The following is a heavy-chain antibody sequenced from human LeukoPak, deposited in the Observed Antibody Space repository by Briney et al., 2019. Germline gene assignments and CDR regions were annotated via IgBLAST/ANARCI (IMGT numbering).Heavy chain of an antibody. CDR2: IIPILGIA. CDR1: GGTFSSYA. Sequence: SVKVSCKASGGTFSSYAISWVRQAPGQGLEWMGRIIPILGIANYAQKFQGRVTITADKSTSTAYMELSSLRSEDTAVYYCARDGTLWFGELRWFDPWGQGTLSPSPQ. V-gene: IGHV1-69*04. D-gene: IGHD3-10*01. CDR3: ARDGTLWFGELRWFDP. J-gene: IGHJ5*02.